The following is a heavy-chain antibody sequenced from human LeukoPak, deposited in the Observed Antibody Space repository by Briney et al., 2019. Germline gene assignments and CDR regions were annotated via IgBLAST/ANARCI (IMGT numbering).Heavy chain of an antibody. D-gene: IGHD3-10*01. CDR3: ASLNMVRGVIPNTDY. CDR1: GGSISSSSYY. Sequence: SETLSLTCTVSGGSISSSSYYWGWIRQPPGKGLEWIGSIYYSGSTYYNPSLKSRATISVDTSKNQFSLKLSSVTAADAAVYYCASLNMVRGVIPNTDYWGQGTLVTVSS. CDR2: IYYSGST. V-gene: IGHV4-39*01. J-gene: IGHJ4*02.